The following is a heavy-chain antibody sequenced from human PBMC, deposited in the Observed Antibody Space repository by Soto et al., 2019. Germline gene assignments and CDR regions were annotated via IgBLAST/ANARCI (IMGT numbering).Heavy chain of an antibody. Sequence: QVQLVQSGAEVKKPGASVKVSCKASGYTFTGNYIHWVRQAPGQGPEWMAWINPRSGGTDYAQTFQGRVTITRDTSITTAYLDLSRLTSDDPAMYYCVRGGGVDVVTPTRVVFDYWGQGTLLTVSS. D-gene: IGHD2-21*02. CDR1: GYTFTGNY. CDR2: INPRSGGT. CDR3: VRGGGVDVVTPTRVVFDY. J-gene: IGHJ4*02. V-gene: IGHV1-2*02.